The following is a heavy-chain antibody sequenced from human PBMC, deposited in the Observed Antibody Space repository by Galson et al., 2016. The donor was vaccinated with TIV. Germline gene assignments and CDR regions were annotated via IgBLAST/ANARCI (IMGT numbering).Heavy chain of an antibody. CDR1: GGSLANYA. D-gene: IGHD3-10*01. J-gene: IGHJ4*02. V-gene: IGHV1-69*13. CDR3: ARDVPCGGACYYFDS. CDR2: ILPISQTS. Sequence: SVKVSCKASGGSLANYAFNWVRQAPGQGLEWMGGILPISQTSNYAQNFLGRVTFTADASSTTVYMELSSLTSDDTAVYYCARDVPCGGACYYFDSWGQGTMVTVAA.